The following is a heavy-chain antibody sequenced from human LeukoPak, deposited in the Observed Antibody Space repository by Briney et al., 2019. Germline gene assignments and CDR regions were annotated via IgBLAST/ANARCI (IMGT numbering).Heavy chain of an antibody. D-gene: IGHD1-26*01. V-gene: IGHV3-53*04. CDR2: MYSGGST. CDR1: GFIVSSNY. J-gene: IGHJ3*02. CDR3: AGIVGATDAFDI. Sequence: GGSLRLSCAASGFIVSSNYMNWVRQAPGKGLEWVSVMYSGGSTYYADSVKGRFTVFRHNSKNTLFLQMNSLRAEDTAVYYCAGIVGATDAFDIWGQGTMVTVSS.